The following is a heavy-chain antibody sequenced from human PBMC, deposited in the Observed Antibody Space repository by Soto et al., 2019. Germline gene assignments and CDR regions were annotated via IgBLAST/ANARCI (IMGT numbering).Heavy chain of an antibody. CDR1: GYTFTSYG. V-gene: IGHV1-18*01. CDR2: ISAYNYNT. D-gene: IGHD1-26*01. J-gene: IGHJ5*02. Sequence: QVQLVQSGAEVKKPGASVKVSCKASGYTFTSYGLSWVRQAPGQGLEWMGRISAYNYNTNYAQKLQGRVTMTTDTSTSTASMELRSLRSDDTAVYSCARVVGALGHWFDPWGQGTLVTVSS. CDR3: ARVVGALGHWFDP.